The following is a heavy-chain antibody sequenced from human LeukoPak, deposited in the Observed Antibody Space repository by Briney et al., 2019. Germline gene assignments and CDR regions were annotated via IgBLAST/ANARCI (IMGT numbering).Heavy chain of an antibody. CDR1: GGTFSSYA. Sequence: GASVKASCKASGGTFSSYAISWVRQAPGQGLEWMGRIIPIFGTANYAQKFQGRVTITTDESTSTAYMELSSLRSEDTAVYYCARDGGITGTDYWGQGTLVTVSS. CDR3: ARDGGITGTDY. V-gene: IGHV1-69*05. D-gene: IGHD1/OR15-1a*01. CDR2: IIPIFGTA. J-gene: IGHJ4*02.